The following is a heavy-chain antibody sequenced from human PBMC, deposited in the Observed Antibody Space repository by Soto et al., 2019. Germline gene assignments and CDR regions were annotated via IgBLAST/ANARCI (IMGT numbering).Heavy chain of an antibody. CDR1: GGSISSINW. J-gene: IGHJ5*02. D-gene: IGHD3-9*01. V-gene: IGHV4-4*02. CDR2: IYHSGST. Sequence: PSETLSLTCAVSGGSISSINWWSWVRQPPGKGLEWIGEIYHSGSTNYNPSLKSRVTISVDKSKNQFSLKLSSVTAADTAVYYCARELYDIVNGYLKWLHPWGQATLVTVSS. CDR3: ARELYDIVNGYLKWLHP.